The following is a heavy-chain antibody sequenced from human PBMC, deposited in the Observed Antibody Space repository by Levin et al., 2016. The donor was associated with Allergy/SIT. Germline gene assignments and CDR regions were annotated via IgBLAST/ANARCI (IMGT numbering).Heavy chain of an antibody. D-gene: IGHD5-12*01. J-gene: IGHJ3*02. Sequence: SETLSLTCTVSGGSISSYYWSWIRQPPGKGLEWIGYIYYSGSTNYNPSLKSRVTISVDTSKNQFSLKLSSVTAADTAVYYCARALRGGWLRGDAFDIWGQGTMVTVSS. CDR3: ARALRGGWLRGDAFDI. CDR1: GGSISSYY. V-gene: IGHV4-59*01. CDR2: IYYSGST.